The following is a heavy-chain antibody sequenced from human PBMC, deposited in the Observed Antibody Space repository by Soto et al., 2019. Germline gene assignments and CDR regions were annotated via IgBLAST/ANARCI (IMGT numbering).Heavy chain of an antibody. V-gene: IGHV3-15*01. CDR2: SRSNADGATT. Sequence: GRSLPHSCAVSGLAWGNAGMRSVSQATGRGLAWVGRSRSNADGATTDYAAPVEGRFTISRDDSKNTLYLQMNGLKTEDTALYYCTTERDPDDYWGRGT. J-gene: IGHJ4*02. CDR3: TTERDPDDY. CDR1: GLAWGNAG.